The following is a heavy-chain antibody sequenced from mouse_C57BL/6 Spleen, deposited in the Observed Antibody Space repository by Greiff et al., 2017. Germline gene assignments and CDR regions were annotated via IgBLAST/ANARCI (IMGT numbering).Heavy chain of an antibody. CDR2: IYPNSGST. Sequence: QVQLKQPGAELVKPGASVKLSCKASGYTFTSYWMHWVKQRPGQGLEWIGMIYPNSGSTNYNEKFKSKATLTVDQSSSTAYMQLSSLTSEDSAVYYCARGDGYYWGQGTPLTVSA. D-gene: IGHD3-3*01. CDR3: ARGDGYY. V-gene: IGHV1-64*01. CDR1: GYTFTSYW. J-gene: IGHJ2*01.